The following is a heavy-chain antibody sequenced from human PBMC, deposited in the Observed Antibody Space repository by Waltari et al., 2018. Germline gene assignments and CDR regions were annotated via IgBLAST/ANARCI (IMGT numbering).Heavy chain of an antibody. J-gene: IGHJ4*01. D-gene: IGHD3-10*01. CDR3: ARTSRAIDYYFDY. V-gene: IGHV4-59*11. CDR1: DGSMPGHY. Sequence: QVQLQESGPGLVKPSETLSLTCTASDGSMPGHYWSWIRQPPGKGLEWIGYIYYSGNTNYNPSLKSRVTISVDTSKTQFSLKLNSVTAADTALYYCARTSRAIDYYFDYWGQGTLVTVSS. CDR2: IYYSGNT.